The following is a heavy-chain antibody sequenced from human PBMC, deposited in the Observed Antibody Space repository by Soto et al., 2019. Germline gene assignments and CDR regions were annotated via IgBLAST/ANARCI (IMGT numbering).Heavy chain of an antibody. CDR3: AKVLRRPTIFGVVIISDDFDY. CDR2: ISGSGGST. D-gene: IGHD3-3*01. CDR1: GFTFSSYA. J-gene: IGHJ4*02. Sequence: EVQLLESGGGLVQPGGSLRLSCAASGFTFSSYAMSWVRQAPGKGLEWVSAISGSGGSTYYADSVKGRFTICRDNSNNTLYLQMNSLRAEDTAVYYCAKVLRRPTIFGVVIISDDFDYWGQGTLVTVSS. V-gene: IGHV3-23*01.